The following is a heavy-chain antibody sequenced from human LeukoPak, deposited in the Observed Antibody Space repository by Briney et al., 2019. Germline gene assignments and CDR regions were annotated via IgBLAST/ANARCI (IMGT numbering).Heavy chain of an antibody. V-gene: IGHV1-8*03. CDR1: GYTFTSYD. J-gene: IGHJ6*03. Sequence: ASVKVSCKASGYTFTSYDINWVRQATGQGLEWMGWMNPNSGNTGYAQKFQGRVTITRNTSISTAYMELSSLRSEDTAVYYCARGRRAVAGGNYYYYMDVWGKGTTVTVSS. CDR3: ARGRRAVAGGNYYYYMDV. D-gene: IGHD6-19*01. CDR2: MNPNSGNT.